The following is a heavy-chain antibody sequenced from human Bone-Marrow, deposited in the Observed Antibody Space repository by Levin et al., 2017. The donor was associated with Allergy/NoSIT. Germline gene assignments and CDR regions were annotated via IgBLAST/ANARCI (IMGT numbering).Heavy chain of an antibody. J-gene: IGHJ6*02. D-gene: IGHD1-14*01. Sequence: GASVKVSCKASGYAFTTYGITWLRQARGQGLEWVGWISTSSGNTHYAQKLHGRVTMTRDTSTSTAYMELRSLTSDDTAVYYCARDNPPSYFYYGMDVWGQGTTVAVSS. CDR1: GYAFTTYG. CDR3: ARDNPPSYFYYGMDV. CDR2: ISTSSGNT. V-gene: IGHV1-18*04.